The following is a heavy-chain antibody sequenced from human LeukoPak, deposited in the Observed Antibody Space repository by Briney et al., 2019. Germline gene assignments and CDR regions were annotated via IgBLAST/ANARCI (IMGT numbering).Heavy chain of an antibody. CDR1: GLTLSMHW. V-gene: IGHV3-74*01. CDR3: ADPFADASDI. D-gene: IGHD3-3*02. Sequence: GGSLRLSCAASGLTLSMHWMTWVAQAPGKGLVWVSHINSDGSSTTYADSVKGRITISRDNAKNTVYLQMNSLRAEDTAVYYSADPFADASDIWGQGTMVTVSS. CDR2: INSDGSST. J-gene: IGHJ3*02.